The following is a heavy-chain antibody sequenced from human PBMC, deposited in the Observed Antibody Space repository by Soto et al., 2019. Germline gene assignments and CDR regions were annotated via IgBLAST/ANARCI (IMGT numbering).Heavy chain of an antibody. Sequence: QVQLVQSGAEVKKPGSSVKVSCKASGGTVSSYAISWVRQAPGQGLEWMGGIIPIFGTADYAQKLQGRVTITADESTSTAYMELSSLGSEDTAVYYCARSGARPGDYYYGMDVWGQGTTVTVSS. D-gene: IGHD3-10*01. CDR1: GGTVSSYA. CDR3: ARSGARPGDYYYGMDV. V-gene: IGHV1-69*12. CDR2: IIPIFGTA. J-gene: IGHJ6*02.